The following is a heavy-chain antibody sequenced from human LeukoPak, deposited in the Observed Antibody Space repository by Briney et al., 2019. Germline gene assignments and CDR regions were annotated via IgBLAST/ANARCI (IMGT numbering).Heavy chain of an antibody. D-gene: IGHD1-26*01. CDR2: IYGSGST. CDR3: ARVGGSNFYYYGMDV. V-gene: IGHV4-59*01. Sequence: SETLSLTCSVSGGSISTYYWSWIRQPPGKGLEWIGYIYGSGSTNYNPSLESRVTISVDTSKNQFSLRLSSVTAADTAVYYCARVGGSNFYYYGMDVWGQGTTVTVSS. J-gene: IGHJ6*02. CDR1: GGSISTYY.